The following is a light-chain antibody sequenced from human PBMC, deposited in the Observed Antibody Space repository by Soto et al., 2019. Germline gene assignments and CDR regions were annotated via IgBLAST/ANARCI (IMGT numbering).Light chain of an antibody. CDR2: FAS. CDR3: QQVNTSPVT. V-gene: IGKV1-39*01. Sequence: DIQMTQSPSSLSASVGDRVMISCRADQSVGAYLNWYQHKPGKAPRLLIFFASTLQTGVPSRFSGSGSGTHFSLSISSLQHEDFATYYCQQVNTSPVTFCQGTKVE. J-gene: IGKJ1*01. CDR1: QSVGAY.